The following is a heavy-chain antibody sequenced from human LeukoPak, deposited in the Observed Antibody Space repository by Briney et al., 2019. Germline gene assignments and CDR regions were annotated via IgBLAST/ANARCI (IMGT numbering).Heavy chain of an antibody. J-gene: IGHJ4*02. CDR2: ISGSGGST. D-gene: IGHD3-22*01. CDR3: AKVSPRYYYDSSGYYYFDY. V-gene: IGHV3-23*01. Sequence: PGGSLRLSCAASGFTFSSYAMSWVRQAPGKGLEWVSAISGSGGSTYYADSVKGRFTISRDNSKNTLYLQMNSLRAEDTAVYYCAKVSPRYYYDSSGYYYFDYWGQGTLVIVSS. CDR1: GFTFSSYA.